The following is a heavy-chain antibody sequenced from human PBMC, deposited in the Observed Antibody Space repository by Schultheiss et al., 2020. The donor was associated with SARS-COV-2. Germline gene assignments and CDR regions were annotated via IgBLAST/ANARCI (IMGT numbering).Heavy chain of an antibody. D-gene: IGHD3-3*01. Sequence: SETLSLTCTVSGGSIETYNWCWIRQPPGRGLEWIGYIYYSGSTNYNPSLKSRVTISVDTSKNQFSLKLSSVTAADTAVYYCASFGYDFWSGYYTPGSWGQGTTVTVSS. V-gene: IGHV4-59*12. CDR1: GGSIETYN. CDR2: IYYSGST. CDR3: ASFGYDFWSGYYTPGS. J-gene: IGHJ6*02.